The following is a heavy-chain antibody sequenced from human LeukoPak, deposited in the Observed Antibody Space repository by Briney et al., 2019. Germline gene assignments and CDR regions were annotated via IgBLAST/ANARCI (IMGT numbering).Heavy chain of an antibody. CDR2: ISAYNGNT. V-gene: IGHV1-18*01. J-gene: IGHJ4*02. CDR3: ARESLPRIQLWPHFDY. CDR1: GGTFSSYA. Sequence: GSSVKVSCKASGGTFSSYAISWVRQAPGQGLEWMGWISAYNGNTNYAQKLQGRVTMTTDTSTSTAYMELRSLRSDDTAVYYCARESLPRIQLWPHFDYWGQGTLVTVSS. D-gene: IGHD5-18*01.